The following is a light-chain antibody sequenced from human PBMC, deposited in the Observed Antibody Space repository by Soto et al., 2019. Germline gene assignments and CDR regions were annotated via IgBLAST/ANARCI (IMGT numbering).Light chain of an antibody. J-gene: IGLJ2*01. CDR2: EVS. CDR1: SGDVGGYNF. Sequence: QSALTQPASVSGSPGQSITISCTGTSGDVGGYNFVSGYQQHPGKAPKLIMYEVSYRPSGVSNRFSGSKSGNSASLTISGLQPEYEADYYCRSYTNSSPLVLFGGGTKVTVL. V-gene: IGLV2-14*01. CDR3: RSYTNSSPLVL.